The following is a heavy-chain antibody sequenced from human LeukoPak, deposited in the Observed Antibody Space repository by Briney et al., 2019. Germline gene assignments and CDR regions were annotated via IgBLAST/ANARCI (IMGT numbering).Heavy chain of an antibody. CDR1: GYTFTGYY. V-gene: IGHV1-2*02. CDR2: INPNSGGT. CDR3: AIISSSWSYYYGMDV. Sequence: GASVKVSCKASGYTFTGYYMHWVRQAPGQGLEWMGWINPNSGGTNYAQKFQGRVTMTRNTSISTAYMELSSLRSEDTAVYYCAIISSSWSYYYGMDVWGQGTTVTVSS. D-gene: IGHD6-13*01. J-gene: IGHJ6*01.